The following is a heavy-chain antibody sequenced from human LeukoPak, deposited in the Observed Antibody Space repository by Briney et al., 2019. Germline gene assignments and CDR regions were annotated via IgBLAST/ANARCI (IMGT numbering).Heavy chain of an antibody. V-gene: IGHV4-39*01. CDR1: GGSLSTTNYY. D-gene: IGHD4/OR15-4a*01. J-gene: IGHJ4*02. CDR3: ARQNGAGWFIEH. Sequence: PSETLSLTCAVSGGSLSTTNYYGLWIRQPPGKALEWIGSIYYSGSNYYHPSLESRVTMSVDTSKNQFSLKMTSVTAADTAVYYCARQNGAGWFIEHWGEGTLVTVSS. CDR2: IYYSGSN.